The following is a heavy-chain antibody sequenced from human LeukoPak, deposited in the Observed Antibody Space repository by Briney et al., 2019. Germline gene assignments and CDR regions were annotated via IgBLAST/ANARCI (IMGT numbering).Heavy chain of an antibody. CDR1: GGSISSYY. V-gene: IGHV4-4*07. CDR3: ARDRIAVAGTWADDYYYYYGMDV. Sequence: SETLSLTCTVSGGSISSYYWSWIRQPAGKGKEWIGRIYTSGSTNYNPSLKSRVTMSVDTSKNQFSLKLSSVTAADTAVYYCARDRIAVAGTWADDYYYYYGMDVWGQGTTVTVSS. CDR2: IYTSGST. J-gene: IGHJ6*02. D-gene: IGHD6-19*01.